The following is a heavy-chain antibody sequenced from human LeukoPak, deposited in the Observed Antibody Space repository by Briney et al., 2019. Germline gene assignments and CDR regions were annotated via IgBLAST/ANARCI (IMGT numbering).Heavy chain of an antibody. J-gene: IGHJ4*02. D-gene: IGHD6-13*01. CDR3: ARETIVAAAFIIDY. CDR1: GGSISSYY. CDR2: IYYSGST. V-gene: IGHV4-59*01. Sequence: SETLSLTCTVSGGSISSYYWSWIRQPPGKGLEWIGYIYYSGSTNYNPSLKSRVTISVDTSKNQFSLKLSSVTAADTAVYYCARETIVAAAFIIDYWGQGTLVTVSS.